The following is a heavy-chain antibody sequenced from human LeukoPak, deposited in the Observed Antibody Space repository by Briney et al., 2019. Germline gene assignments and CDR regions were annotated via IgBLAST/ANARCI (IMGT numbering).Heavy chain of an antibody. D-gene: IGHD3-22*01. Sequence: AGGSLRLSCAASGFTFSSYAMSWVRQAPGKGLEWVAVIWYDGSNKYYADSVKGRFTISRDNSKNTLYLQMNSLRAEDTAVYYCARDADYYDSSGYLGYWGQGTLVTVSS. V-gene: IGHV3-33*08. J-gene: IGHJ4*02. CDR1: GFTFSSYA. CDR2: IWYDGSNK. CDR3: ARDADYYDSSGYLGY.